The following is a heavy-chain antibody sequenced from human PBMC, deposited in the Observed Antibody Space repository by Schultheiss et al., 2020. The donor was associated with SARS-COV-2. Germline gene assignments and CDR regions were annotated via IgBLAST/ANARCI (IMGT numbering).Heavy chain of an antibody. J-gene: IGHJ6*02. Sequence: SQTLSLTCATSGDSVSSNSAAWNWIRQSPSRGLEWLGRTYYRSKWYNDYAVSVKSRITINPDTSKNQFSLQLNSVTPEDTAVYYCARGRYCSGGSCQYYGMDVWGQGTTVTVSS. D-gene: IGHD2-15*01. CDR3: ARGRYCSGGSCQYYGMDV. V-gene: IGHV6-1*01. CDR2: TYYRSKWYN. CDR1: GDSVSSNSAA.